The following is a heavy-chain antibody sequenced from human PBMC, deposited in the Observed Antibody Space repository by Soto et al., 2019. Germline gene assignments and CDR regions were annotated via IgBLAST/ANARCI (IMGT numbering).Heavy chain of an antibody. D-gene: IGHD2-15*01. CDR1: GFTFSSYG. CDR3: ARDPGCSGGSCYHYYYYGMDV. CDR2: IWYDGSNK. V-gene: IGHV3-33*01. J-gene: IGHJ6*02. Sequence: QVQLVESGGGVVQPGRSLRLSCAASGFTFSSYGMHWVRQAPGKGLEWVAVIWYDGSNKYYADSVKGRFTISRDNSKNTLYLKRNSRRAEDTAVYYCARDPGCSGGSCYHYYYYGMDVWGQGTTVTVSS.